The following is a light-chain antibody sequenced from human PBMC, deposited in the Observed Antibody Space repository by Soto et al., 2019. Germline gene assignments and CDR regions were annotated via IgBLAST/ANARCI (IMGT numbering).Light chain of an antibody. Sequence: EIVMTQSPATLSVSPGERATLSCRASQSLSSSLAWYQSKPGQAPRLLIYGASTRATGIPVRFSGSGSGTECTLTISSLQSEDFAVYYCQQYNNWLRTFGQGTKVEIK. J-gene: IGKJ1*01. CDR1: QSLSSS. CDR3: QQYNNWLRT. CDR2: GAS. V-gene: IGKV3-15*01.